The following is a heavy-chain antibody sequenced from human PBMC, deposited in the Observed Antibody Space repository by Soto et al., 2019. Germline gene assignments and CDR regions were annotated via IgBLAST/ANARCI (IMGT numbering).Heavy chain of an antibody. CDR3: AAGVTYDGNFDI. Sequence: QMQLVQSGPEVKKPGTSVKVSCKASGFTFTSSAMQWVRQARGQRLEWLGWIVVGSGNTNYAQKFQERVSIARDMSTRTAYMELSSLRSEDTAVYYCAAGVTYDGNFDIWGQGTMVTVSS. V-gene: IGHV1-58*02. CDR1: GFTFTSSA. J-gene: IGHJ3*02. CDR2: IVVGSGNT. D-gene: IGHD5-12*01.